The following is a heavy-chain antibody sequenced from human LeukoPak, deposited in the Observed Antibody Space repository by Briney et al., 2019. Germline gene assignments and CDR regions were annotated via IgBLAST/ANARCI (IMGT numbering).Heavy chain of an antibody. J-gene: IGHJ6*03. D-gene: IGHD4/OR15-4a*01. CDR3: AKDGQYGDYWYYYMDV. V-gene: IGHV3-23*01. CDR1: GFTFSNSP. CDR2: ITGSGGGT. Sequence: LRLSCAVSGFTFSNSPMSWVRQAPGKGLEWVSAITGSGGGTYYADSVKGRFTISRDNSKNTLYLQMNSLRAEDTAVYYCAKDGQYGDYWYYYMDVRGKGTTVTVSS.